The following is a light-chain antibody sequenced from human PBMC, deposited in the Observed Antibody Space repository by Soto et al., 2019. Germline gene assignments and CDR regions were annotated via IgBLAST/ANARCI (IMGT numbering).Light chain of an antibody. Sequence: DIQMTQSPSSLSASVGDRVTITCRASQSISSYLNWYQQKPGKAPKLLIYAASSLQSGVPSRFSGSGSWTDFTLTISSLQPEDFATYYCQQSYSTRGAFGQGTKVEIK. CDR2: AAS. J-gene: IGKJ1*01. CDR3: QQSYSTRGA. V-gene: IGKV1-39*01. CDR1: QSISSY.